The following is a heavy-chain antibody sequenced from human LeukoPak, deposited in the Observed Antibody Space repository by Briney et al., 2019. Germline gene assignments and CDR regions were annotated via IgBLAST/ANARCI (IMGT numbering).Heavy chain of an antibody. CDR3: ARAREYYNGSGSYGDFDY. Sequence: SGTLSLTCAVSGGSISNSNWWSWIRQHPGKGLEWIGYIYYSGSTYYNPSLKSRVTISVDTSKNQFSLKLSSVTAADTAVYYCARAREYYNGSGSYGDFDYWGQGTLVTVSS. V-gene: IGHV4-31*11. D-gene: IGHD3-10*01. CDR1: GGSISNSNW. J-gene: IGHJ4*02. CDR2: IYYSGST.